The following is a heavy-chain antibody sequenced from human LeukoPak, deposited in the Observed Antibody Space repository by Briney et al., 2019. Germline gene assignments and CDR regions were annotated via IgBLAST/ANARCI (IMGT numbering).Heavy chain of an antibody. V-gene: IGHV1-2*02. D-gene: IGHD2-15*01. CDR3: ARIGSVVVAAQPTLYYYYYGMDV. CDR1: GYTFTGYY. J-gene: IGHJ6*02. Sequence: GASVKVSCKASGYTFTGYYMHWVRQAPGQGLEWMGWINPNSGGTNYAQKFQGRVTMTRDTSISTAYMELSRLRSDDTAVYYCARIGSVVVAAQPTLYYYYYGMDVWGQGTTVTVSS. CDR2: INPNSGGT.